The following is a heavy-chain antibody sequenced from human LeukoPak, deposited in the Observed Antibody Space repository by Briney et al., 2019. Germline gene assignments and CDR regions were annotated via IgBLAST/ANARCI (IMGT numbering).Heavy chain of an antibody. CDR3: ARDQVYSSGTYLRYFQF. J-gene: IGHJ1*01. CDR1: GFTFSRYW. V-gene: IGHV3-7*03. Sequence: GGSLRLSCVASGFTFSRYWMTWVRQAPGEGLEWVANIKQDGSEEYYADSMRGRFTVSRDNAKSSLYLQINSLRAEDSAVYYCARDQVYSSGTYLRYFQFGGQGTLVTVSS. D-gene: IGHD3-22*01. CDR2: IKQDGSEE.